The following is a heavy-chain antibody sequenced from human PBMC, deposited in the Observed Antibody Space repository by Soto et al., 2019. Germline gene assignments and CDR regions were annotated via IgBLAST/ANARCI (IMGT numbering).Heavy chain of an antibody. D-gene: IGHD2-15*01. Sequence: SETLSLTCTVSGGSISSGGYYWSWIRQHPGKGLEWIGYIYYSGSTYYNPSLKSRVTISVDTSKNQFSLNLSSVTAADTAVYYCARAAGGGSCYPDYWGQGTLVTVSS. J-gene: IGHJ4*02. CDR3: ARAAGGGSCYPDY. CDR1: GGSISSGGYY. V-gene: IGHV4-31*03. CDR2: IYYSGST.